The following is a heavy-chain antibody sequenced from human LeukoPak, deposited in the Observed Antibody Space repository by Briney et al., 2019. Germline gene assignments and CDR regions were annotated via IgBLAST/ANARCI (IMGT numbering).Heavy chain of an antibody. CDR2: INWNGGST. CDR3: ARDDSSITGTKRH. D-gene: IGHD1-7*01. V-gene: IGHV3-20*04. Sequence: GGSLRLSCAASGFTFGDYGMSWVRQAPGRGLEWVSGINWNGGSTGYADSVKGRFTISRDNAKNSLYLQMNSLRAEDTALYYCARDDSSITGTKRHWGQGTLVTASS. J-gene: IGHJ4*02. CDR1: GFTFGDYG.